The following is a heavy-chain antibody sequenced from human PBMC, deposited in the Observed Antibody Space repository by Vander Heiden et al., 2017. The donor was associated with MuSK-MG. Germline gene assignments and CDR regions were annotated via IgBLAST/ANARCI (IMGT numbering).Heavy chain of an antibody. J-gene: IGHJ4*02. CDR1: GGSVSSSSYY. V-gene: IGHV4-39*01. CDR3: ATMTGYPTEPRGYFDY. Sequence: QLQLQESGPGLVKPSETLSLTCTVSGGSVSSSSYYWGWIRQPPGKGLEWIGSIYYSGGTYYNPSLKSRVSISVDTSKNQFSLKLSSVTAADTTVYYCATMTGYPTEPRGYFDYWGQGTLVTVSS. D-gene: IGHD3-9*01. CDR2: IYYSGGT.